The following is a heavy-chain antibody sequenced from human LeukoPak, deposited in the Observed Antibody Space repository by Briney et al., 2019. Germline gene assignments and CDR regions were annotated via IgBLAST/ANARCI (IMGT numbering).Heavy chain of an antibody. V-gene: IGHV3-23*01. D-gene: IGHD2-21*02. J-gene: IGHJ4*02. CDR3: AKDHANTPVVTN. CDR1: GFSVSSNY. Sequence: GGSLRLSCAASGFSVSSNYMSWVRQAPGKGLEWVSAISGSGGSTYYADSVKGRFTISRDNSKNTVDLQMNNLRVDDTAIYYCAKDHANTPVVTNWGQGILVSVSS. CDR2: ISGSGGST.